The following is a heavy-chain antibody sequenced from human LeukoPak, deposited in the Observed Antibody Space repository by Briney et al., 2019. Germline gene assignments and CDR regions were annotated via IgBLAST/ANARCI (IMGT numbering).Heavy chain of an antibody. V-gene: IGHV3-33*01. Sequence: GGSLRLSCAASGFTFSRHGMHWVRQAPGKGVEGVAIIRYDGSEKYYADSVEGRFTISKDNSRDTLYLEMDSLRADDTAVYYCARETGIIGRDSRVDYWGQGALVTVSS. CDR2: IRYDGSEK. J-gene: IGHJ4*02. CDR3: ARETGIIGRDSRVDY. D-gene: IGHD1-14*01. CDR1: GFTFSRHG.